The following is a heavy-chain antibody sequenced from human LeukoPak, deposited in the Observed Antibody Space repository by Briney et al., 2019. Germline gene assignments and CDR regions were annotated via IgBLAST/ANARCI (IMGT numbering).Heavy chain of an antibody. CDR3: AKGYSYYYDSSGYYYGPFDY. Sequence: GGSLRLSCAASGFTFSSYSMNWVRQAPGKGLEWVSSISSSSSYIYYADSVKGRFTISRDNAKNSLYLQMNSLRAEDTAVYYCAKGYSYYYDSSGYYYGPFDYWGQGTLVTVSS. J-gene: IGHJ4*02. CDR1: GFTFSSYS. CDR2: ISSSSSYI. V-gene: IGHV3-21*01. D-gene: IGHD3-22*01.